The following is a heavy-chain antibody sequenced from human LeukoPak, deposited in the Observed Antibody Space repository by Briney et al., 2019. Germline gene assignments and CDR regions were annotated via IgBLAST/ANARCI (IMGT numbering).Heavy chain of an antibody. V-gene: IGHV3-23*01. Sequence: GGSLRLSCAASGFTFSSYAMSWVRQAPGKGLEWVSAISGSGGSTYYADSVKGRFTISRDNSKNTLYLQMNSLRAEDAAVYYCAKDPGYSYGYSFDYWGQGTLVTVSS. CDR1: GFTFSSYA. CDR2: ISGSGGST. D-gene: IGHD5-18*01. CDR3: AKDPGYSYGYSFDY. J-gene: IGHJ4*02.